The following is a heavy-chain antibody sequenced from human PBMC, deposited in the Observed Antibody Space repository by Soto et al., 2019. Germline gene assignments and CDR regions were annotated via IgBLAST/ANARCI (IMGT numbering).Heavy chain of an antibody. CDR2: INPATGAA. CDR3: AGGGGVGVAGSAAFDM. Sequence: QLHLVQSGAVVKKPGASVTVSCSASGYPVTAYYMHWVRQAPGRGLEWMGGINPATGAAKYTQTFQGRVTKARETSPSKVFKGLGGLTSEDTAVFYFAGGGGVGVAGSAAFDMWGQGTLVTVSS. V-gene: IGHV1-2*02. D-gene: IGHD3-3*01. CDR1: GYPVTAYY. J-gene: IGHJ3*02.